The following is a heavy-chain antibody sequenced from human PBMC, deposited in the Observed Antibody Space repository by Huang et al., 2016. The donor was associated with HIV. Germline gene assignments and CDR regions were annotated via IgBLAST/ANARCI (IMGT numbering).Heavy chain of an antibody. D-gene: IGHD2-15*01. V-gene: IGHV3-23*01. Sequence: SLRLSCSASGFTFSDHAMSWVRQGPGKGLEWVASISGGAISADYTNSVKGRFRIARDNSKRIVYLQMDNQRAEDTALDYCAKQDYVYCRGGYCVSGYFASWGRGTLVTVSS. CDR1: GFTFSDHA. J-gene: IGHJ4*02. CDR2: ISGGAISA. CDR3: AKQDYVYCRGGYCVSGYFAS.